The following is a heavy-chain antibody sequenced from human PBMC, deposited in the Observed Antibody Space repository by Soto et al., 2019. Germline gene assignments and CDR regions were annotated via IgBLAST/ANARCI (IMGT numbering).Heavy chain of an antibody. V-gene: IGHV3-74*01. CDR2: INSDGSSK. Sequence: GGSLRLSCAGAGFTFRSYSMHWVRQATGKGREWASRINSDGSSKSYEDSVKGRFTIYRDNAKNTLYLQMNSLRAEDTAVYYCARRDYEFWSGYPAPMDVWGQGTTVSVSS. CDR1: GFTFRSYS. J-gene: IGHJ6*02. CDR3: ARRDYEFWSGYPAPMDV. D-gene: IGHD3-3*01.